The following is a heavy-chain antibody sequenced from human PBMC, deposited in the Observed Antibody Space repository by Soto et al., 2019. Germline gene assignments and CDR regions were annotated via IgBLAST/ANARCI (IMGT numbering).Heavy chain of an antibody. Sequence: SETLSLTCTVSGGSISSGDYYWSWIRQPPGKGLEWIGYIYYSGSTYYNPSLKSRVTISVDTSKNQFSLKLSSVTAADTAVHYWARDIAAPGTVAFDIWGKGKRVT. V-gene: IGHV4-30-4*01. J-gene: IGHJ3*02. CDR3: ARDIAAPGTVAFDI. CDR2: IYYSGST. CDR1: GGSISSGDYY. D-gene: IGHD6-13*01.